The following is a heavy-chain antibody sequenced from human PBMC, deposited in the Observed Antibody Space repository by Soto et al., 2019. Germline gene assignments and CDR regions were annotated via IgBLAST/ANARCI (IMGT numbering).Heavy chain of an antibody. J-gene: IGHJ6*02. CDR2: INHSGSS. V-gene: IGHV4-34*01. D-gene: IGHD3-10*01. CDR3: ARGPLPLLWFGELLRSVGYYGTDV. Sequence: SETLSLTCAVYGGSFSGYYWSWIRQPPGKGLEWIGEINHSGSSNYNPSLTSRVTISVDTSKNQFSLKLSSVTAADTAVYYCARGPLPLLWFGELLRSVGYYGTDVWGQGTTVTVSS. CDR1: GGSFSGYY.